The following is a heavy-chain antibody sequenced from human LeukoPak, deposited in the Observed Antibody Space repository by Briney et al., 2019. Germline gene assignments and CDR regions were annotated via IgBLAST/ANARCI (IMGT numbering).Heavy chain of an antibody. CDR2: IYHSGST. Sequence: SETLSLTCTVSGNSISSGYYWGWIRQPPGKGLEWIGSIYHSGSTYYNPSLKSRVTISVDTSKNQVSLKLSSVTAADKAVYYCARNSYDFCRGNWFDPWGQGPLVTASS. J-gene: IGHJ5*02. CDR1: GNSISSGYY. CDR3: ARNSYDFCRGNWFDP. V-gene: IGHV4-38-2*02. D-gene: IGHD3-3*01.